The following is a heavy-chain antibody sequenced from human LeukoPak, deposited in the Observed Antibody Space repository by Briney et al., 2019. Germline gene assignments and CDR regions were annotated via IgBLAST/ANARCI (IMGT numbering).Heavy chain of an antibody. CDR3: AKKDGGRDGMDV. CDR1: GYTFTDYY. J-gene: IGHJ6*02. D-gene: IGHD2-15*01. V-gene: IGHV1-2*02. CDR2: LNPNTLVT. Sequence: ASVKVSCRASGYTFTDYYMHWVRQAPGQGLEWMGWLNPNTLVTNYAQHFQGRVSMTWDTSISTGYMDLHSLTSDDTAVYYCAKKDGGRDGMDVWGQGTTVTVSS.